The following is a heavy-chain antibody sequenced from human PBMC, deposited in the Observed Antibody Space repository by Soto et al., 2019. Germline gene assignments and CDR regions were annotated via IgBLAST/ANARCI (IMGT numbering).Heavy chain of an antibody. Sequence: SETLSLTCTVSGGSISSSNYYWSWIRQPPGKGLEWVGSIHSRGSTQYNPSFESRVTISVDTSKNQFSLRLSSVTAADTAVYYCARGGAVAAPGGYWSQGTLVTVSS. D-gene: IGHD6-19*01. CDR2: IHSRGST. J-gene: IGHJ4*02. CDR1: GGSISSSNYY. CDR3: ARGGAVAAPGGY. V-gene: IGHV4-39*01.